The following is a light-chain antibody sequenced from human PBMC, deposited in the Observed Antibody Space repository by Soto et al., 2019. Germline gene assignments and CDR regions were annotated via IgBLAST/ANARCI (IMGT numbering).Light chain of an antibody. V-gene: IGLV2-23*02. CDR1: SSDVGSYNL. CDR2: EVS. Sequence: QSVLTQPASVSGSPGQSITISCTGTSSDVGSYNLVSWYQQHPGKAHKLMIYEVSKRPSGVSNRFSGSKSGNTASLTISGLQAEDEADYYCCSYAGSSTFLYGSGTGAKVTVL. CDR3: CSYAGSSTFLYG. J-gene: IGLJ1*01.